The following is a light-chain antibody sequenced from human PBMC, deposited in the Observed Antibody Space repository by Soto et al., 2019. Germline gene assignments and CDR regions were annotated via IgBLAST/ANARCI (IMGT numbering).Light chain of an antibody. CDR3: QQRSNWPPMYT. CDR2: DAS. Sequence: EIVLTQSPATLSLSPGERATLSCRASQSVSSYLAWYQQKPGQAPRLLIYDASNRATGIPARFSGSGSGTDFTLTISSLEPEDFAVYYCQQRSNWPPMYTVGQGTKLDIK. J-gene: IGKJ2*01. V-gene: IGKV3-11*01. CDR1: QSVSSY.